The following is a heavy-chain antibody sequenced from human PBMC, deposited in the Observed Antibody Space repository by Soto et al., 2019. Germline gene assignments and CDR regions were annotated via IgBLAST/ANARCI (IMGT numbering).Heavy chain of an antibody. CDR2: IIPIFGTA. D-gene: IGHD5-12*01. CDR3: ARYHGFWLRNHWYFDL. V-gene: IGHV1-69*12. J-gene: IGHJ2*01. CDR1: GGTFSSYA. Sequence: QVQLVQSGAEVKKPGSSVNVSCKASGGTFSSYAISWVRQAPGQGLEWMGGIIPIFGTANYAQKFQGRVTITADESTSTAYMELSSLRSEDTAVYYCARYHGFWLRNHWYFDLWGRGTLVTVSS.